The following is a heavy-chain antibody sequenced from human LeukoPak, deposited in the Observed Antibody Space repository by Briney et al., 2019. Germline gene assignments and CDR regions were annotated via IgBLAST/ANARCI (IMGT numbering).Heavy chain of an antibody. D-gene: IGHD6-13*01. J-gene: IGHJ4*02. Sequence: TSETLSLTCTVSGDSINSYYWSWIRQPPGKGLEWIGYIYYSGSTNYNPSLKSRVTISVATSKNQFSLKLSSVTAADTAVYYCARSSPVPRGQQLVPSPEYWGQGILVTVSS. CDR2: IYYSGST. CDR3: ARSSPVPRGQQLVPSPEY. V-gene: IGHV4-59*08. CDR1: GDSINSYY.